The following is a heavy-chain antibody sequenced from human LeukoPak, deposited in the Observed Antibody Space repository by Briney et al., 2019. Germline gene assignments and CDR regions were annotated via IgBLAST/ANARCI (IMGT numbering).Heavy chain of an antibody. D-gene: IGHD6-13*01. CDR2: IKQDGSEK. Sequence: GGSLRLSCAASGFTFSSYWMSWVRQAPGKGLEWVANIKQDGSEKYYVDSVKGRFTISRDNAKNSLYLQMNSLRAEDTAVYYCARDAGGSSWSAPYYGMDVWGQGTTVTVSS. CDR3: ARDAGGSSWSAPYYGMDV. CDR1: GFTFSSYW. V-gene: IGHV3-7*01. J-gene: IGHJ6*02.